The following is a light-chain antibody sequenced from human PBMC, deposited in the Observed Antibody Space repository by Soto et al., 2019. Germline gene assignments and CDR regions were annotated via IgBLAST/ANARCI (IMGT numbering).Light chain of an antibody. Sequence: DIQMTQSPSSLSSSVGDRVTITCRASQSISSYLNWYQQKPGKAPNPLVYDSSNLQSGVPSRFSGSGSGTDFSLTISSLQPEDFATYYCQQTDHFPHTFGQGTRLEI. V-gene: IGKV1-39*01. J-gene: IGKJ5*01. CDR3: QQTDHFPHT. CDR2: DSS. CDR1: QSISSY.